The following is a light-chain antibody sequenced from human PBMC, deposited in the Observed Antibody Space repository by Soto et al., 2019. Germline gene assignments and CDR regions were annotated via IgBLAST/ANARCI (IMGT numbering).Light chain of an antibody. Sequence: DIQMTQTKSSLSASLGDRVTITCRASQSISNFLNWFQHKPGKAPKVLISAASTLQSGVPSRFSGSVSGTDFTLTISSLQPEESASYYCQQYYNTVLTLGGGTKVYIK. J-gene: IGKJ4*01. CDR2: AAS. CDR1: QSISNF. CDR3: QQYYNTVLT. V-gene: IGKV1-39*01.